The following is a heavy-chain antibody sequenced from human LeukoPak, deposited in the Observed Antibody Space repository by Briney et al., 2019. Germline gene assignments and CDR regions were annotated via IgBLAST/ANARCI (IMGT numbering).Heavy chain of an antibody. Sequence: SETLSLTCTVTGDAIGTYYWSGIRQPPGKGLEWIGYISYTGNTNYNPSLKSRITMSVDTSKKHFSLKLNSLTAADTTVYYCLIDGYMGNVPKTRGFDIWGHGTMVSISS. J-gene: IGHJ3*02. V-gene: IGHV4-59*01. D-gene: IGHD5-12*01. CDR1: GDAIGTYY. CDR2: ISYTGNT. CDR3: LIDGYMGNVPKTRGFDI.